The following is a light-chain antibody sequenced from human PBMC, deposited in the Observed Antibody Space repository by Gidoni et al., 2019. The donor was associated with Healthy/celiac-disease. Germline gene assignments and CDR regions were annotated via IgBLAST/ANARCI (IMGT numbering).Light chain of an antibody. Sequence: EIVLTQSPATLSLSPGERATLSCRASQSVSSYLAWYPQKPGQAPRLLIDDASNRATGIPARFSGSGSGTDFTLTISSLEPEDFAVYYCQQRSNWLFTFGPGTKVDIK. V-gene: IGKV3-11*01. CDR1: QSVSSY. CDR3: QQRSNWLFT. J-gene: IGKJ3*01. CDR2: DAS.